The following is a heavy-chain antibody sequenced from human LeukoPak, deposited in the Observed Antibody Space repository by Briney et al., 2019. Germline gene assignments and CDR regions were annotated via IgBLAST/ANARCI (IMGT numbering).Heavy chain of an antibody. CDR2: ISGSGGST. Sequence: GSLRLSCAASGFTFSSYAMSWVRQAPGKGLEWVSAISGSGGSTYYADSVKGRFTISRDNSKNTLYLQMNSLRAEDTAVYYCAKDPLGYYDSSGYYSDWGQGTLVTVSS. CDR1: GFTFSSYA. J-gene: IGHJ4*02. CDR3: AKDPLGYYDSSGYYSD. V-gene: IGHV3-23*01. D-gene: IGHD3-22*01.